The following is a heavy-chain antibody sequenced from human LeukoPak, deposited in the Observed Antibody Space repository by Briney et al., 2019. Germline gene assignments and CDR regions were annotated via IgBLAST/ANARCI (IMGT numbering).Heavy chain of an antibody. V-gene: IGHV1-18*01. CDR3: ARDSLRSDGSWYSVGYYYYYMDV. CDR1: GYTFTSYG. D-gene: IGHD6-13*01. J-gene: IGHJ6*03. CDR2: ISAYNGNT. Sequence: ASVKVSCKASGYTFTSYGISWVRQAPGQGLEWMGWISAYNGNTNYAQKLQGRVTMTTDTSTSTAYMELRSLRSDDTAVYYCARDSLRSDGSWYSVGYYYYYMDVWGKGTTVTVSS.